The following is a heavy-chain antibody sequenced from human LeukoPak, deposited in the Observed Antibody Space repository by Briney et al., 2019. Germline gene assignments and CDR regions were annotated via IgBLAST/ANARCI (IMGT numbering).Heavy chain of an antibody. V-gene: IGHV3-7*01. Sequence: QTGGSLSLSCAASGFTFRSYWMSWVRQAPGKGVEWVANINQAGSVQYYVDSVKGRFTISRGDAKNSLYVQMNSLRDEDTAVYYCARVGYSGWNLEYWGQGTLVTVSS. J-gene: IGHJ4*02. CDR1: GFTFRSYW. D-gene: IGHD5-12*01. CDR3: ARVGYSGWNLEY. CDR2: INQAGSVQ.